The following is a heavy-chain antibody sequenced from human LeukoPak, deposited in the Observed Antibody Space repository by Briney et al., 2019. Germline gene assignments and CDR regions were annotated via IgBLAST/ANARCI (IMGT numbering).Heavy chain of an antibody. CDR2: ISNDGSDK. CDR3: ARDYRGDEGLH. J-gene: IGHJ4*02. Sequence: GGSLRLSCAASGFTFRSYGMEWVRQAPGKGLEWVAVISNDGSDKYYADSVKGRFTISRDNSKNMLYLQMNSLRAEDTAVYYFARDYRGDEGLHWGQGTLVTVSS. D-gene: IGHD1-26*01. V-gene: IGHV3-30-3*01. CDR1: GFTFRSYG.